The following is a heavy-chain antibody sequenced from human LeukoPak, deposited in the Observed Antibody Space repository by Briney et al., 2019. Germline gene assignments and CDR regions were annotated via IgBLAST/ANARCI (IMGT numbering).Heavy chain of an antibody. J-gene: IGHJ4*02. V-gene: IGHV3-23*01. CDR1: GFTFSMYS. CDR3: VRELDRGIEVADDFDY. Sequence: GGSLRLSCAASGFTFSMYSMAWVRQAPGKGLEWVSVINDRGGYIQDADSVKGRFTISRDNSQNTLFLQMNSLRAEDTAVYHCVRELDRGIEVADDFDYWGQGTLVTVSS. D-gene: IGHD6-19*01. CDR2: INDRGGYI.